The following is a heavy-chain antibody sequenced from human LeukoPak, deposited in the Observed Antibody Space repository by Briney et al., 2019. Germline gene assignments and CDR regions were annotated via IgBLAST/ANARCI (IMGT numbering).Heavy chain of an antibody. J-gene: IGHJ4*02. V-gene: IGHV1-18*01. CDR3: GRVVFAYCGGDCPSSIDY. D-gene: IGHD2-21*01. Sequence: ASVKVSCKASGCTFTSYGVSWVRQAPGLRVEGRGWISAYNGNTNYAQKLQGRVTMTTDTSTSTAYMELRSLRSDDTAVYYCGRVVFAYCGGDCPSSIDYWGQGTLVTVSS. CDR1: GCTFTSYG. CDR2: ISAYNGNT.